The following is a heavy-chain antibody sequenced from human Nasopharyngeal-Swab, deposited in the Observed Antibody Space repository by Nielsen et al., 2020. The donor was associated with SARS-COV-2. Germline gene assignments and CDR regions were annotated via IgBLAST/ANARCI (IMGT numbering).Heavy chain of an antibody. Sequence: SVKVSCKASRGTFSSYAISWVRQAPGQGLEWMGGIIPIFGTANYAQKFQGRVTITADESTSTAYMELSSLRSEDTAVYYCARGEGPLGYFDYWGQGTLVTVSS. D-gene: IGHD6-13*01. CDR2: IIPIFGTA. CDR1: RGTFSSYA. CDR3: ARGEGPLGYFDY. J-gene: IGHJ4*02. V-gene: IGHV1-69*13.